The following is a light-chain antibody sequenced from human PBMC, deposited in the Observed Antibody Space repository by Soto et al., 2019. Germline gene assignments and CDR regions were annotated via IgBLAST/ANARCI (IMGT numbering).Light chain of an antibody. V-gene: IGLV2-23*02. J-gene: IGLJ2*01. CDR2: EVS. CDR3: CSYAGSSTLV. Sequence: QSALTQPASVSGSPGQSIAISSTGTSCDVGSYNLVSWYQQHPGKAPKLMIYEVSKRPSGVSNRFSGSKSGNTASLTISGLQPEDEADYYCCSYAGSSTLVFGGGTKLTVL. CDR1: SCDVGSYNL.